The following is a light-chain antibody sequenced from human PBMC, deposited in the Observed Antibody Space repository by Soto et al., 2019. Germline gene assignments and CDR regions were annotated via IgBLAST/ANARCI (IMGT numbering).Light chain of an antibody. CDR2: LEGSGSY. Sequence: QSVLTQSSSASASLGSSVKLTCTLSSGHSSYIIAWHQQQPGKAHRYLMKLEGSGSYNKGSGVPDRFSGSSSGADRYLTISNLQFEDEADYYCETWDSNTYVFGTGTKVTVL. CDR1: SGHSSYI. CDR3: ETWDSNTYV. J-gene: IGLJ1*01. V-gene: IGLV4-60*02.